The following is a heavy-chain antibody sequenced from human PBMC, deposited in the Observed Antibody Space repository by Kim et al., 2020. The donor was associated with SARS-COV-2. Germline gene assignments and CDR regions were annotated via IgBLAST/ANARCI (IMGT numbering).Heavy chain of an antibody. V-gene: IGHV3-74*03. CDR3: ARDDYFSL. J-gene: IGHJ4*02. D-gene: IGHD3-16*01. Sequence: DGASRTFADAVKGRFTISRENAKNTVSLQMDGLRVEDTAVYYCARDDYFSLWGQGTLVTVSS. CDR2: DGASR.